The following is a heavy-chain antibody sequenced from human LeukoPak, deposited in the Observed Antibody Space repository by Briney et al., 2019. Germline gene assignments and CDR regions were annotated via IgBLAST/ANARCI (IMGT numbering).Heavy chain of an antibody. D-gene: IGHD6-19*01. Sequence: SETLSLTCSVSGGSISNDDYYWSWIRQPPGKGLEWIGYTYYSGSTYYNPSLKSRVFISIDTSKTQFSLKLSSVTAADTAVYYCARLEVAGINDYWGQGTLVTVSS. CDR2: TYYSGST. J-gene: IGHJ4*02. CDR1: GGSISNDDYY. V-gene: IGHV4-30-4*01. CDR3: ARLEVAGINDY.